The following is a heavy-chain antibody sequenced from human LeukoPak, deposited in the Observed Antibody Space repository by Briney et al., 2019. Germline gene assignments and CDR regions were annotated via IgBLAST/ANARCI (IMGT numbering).Heavy chain of an antibody. D-gene: IGHD5-18*01. J-gene: IGHJ3*02. CDR1: GFTFSSYG. CDR3: AKDPPTVMANAFHI. V-gene: IGHV3-23*01. CDR2: ISGSGGTT. Sequence: GGSLRLSCAASGFTFSSYGMSWVRQAPGKGLEWVSSISGSGGTTYYSDSVKGRFTISRDNSKNTLCLQMNSLRADDTAVYSCAKDPPTVMANAFHIWGQGTMVTVSS.